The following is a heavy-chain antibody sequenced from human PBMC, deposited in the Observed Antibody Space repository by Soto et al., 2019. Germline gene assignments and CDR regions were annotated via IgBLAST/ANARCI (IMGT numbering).Heavy chain of an antibody. CDR3: ARAPGGAAYGGTPD. V-gene: IGHV3-30-3*01. J-gene: IGHJ1*01. CDR1: GFTFSSYA. D-gene: IGHD4-17*01. CDR2: ISYDGSNK. Sequence: QVQLVESGGGVVQPGRSLRLSCAASGFTFSSYAMHWVRQAPGKGLEWVAVISYDGSNKYYADSVKGRFTISRDNSKNTPYLQMHSLLAEGTAVSYCARAPGGAAYGGTPDWGQGPLVPVSS.